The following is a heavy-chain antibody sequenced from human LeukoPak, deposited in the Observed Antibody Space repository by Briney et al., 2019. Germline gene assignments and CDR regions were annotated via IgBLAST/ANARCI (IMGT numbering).Heavy chain of an antibody. CDR3: AREVRGGDGFGP. Sequence: GGSLRLSCAASGFTFSDYYMSWIPQAPGKGLEWVSYISSSSSHTNYADSVKGRFTISRDNAKNSLYLQMNSLRAEDTAVYYCAREVRGGDGFGPWGQGTLVTVSS. CDR1: GFTFSDYY. V-gene: IGHV3-11*06. D-gene: IGHD2-21*01. J-gene: IGHJ5*02. CDR2: ISSSSSHT.